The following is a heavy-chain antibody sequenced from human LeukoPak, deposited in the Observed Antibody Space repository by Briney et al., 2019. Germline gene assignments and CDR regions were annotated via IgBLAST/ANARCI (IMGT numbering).Heavy chain of an antibody. J-gene: IGHJ4*02. Sequence: SETLSLTCAVYGGSFSGYYWSWIRQPPGKGLEWIGEINHSGSTNYNPSLKSRVTISVDTSKNQFSLKLSSVTAADTAVYYCARKTEYWGQGTLVTVSS. CDR3: ARKTEY. CDR2: INHSGST. CDR1: GGSFSGYY. V-gene: IGHV4-34*01.